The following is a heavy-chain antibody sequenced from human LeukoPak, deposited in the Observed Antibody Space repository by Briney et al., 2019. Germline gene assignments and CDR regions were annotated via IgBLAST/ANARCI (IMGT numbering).Heavy chain of an antibody. J-gene: IGHJ1*01. CDR1: GFTFDDYA. D-gene: IGHD6-13*01. CDR3: AKDDGFAAAAGTGYFQH. Sequence: PGGSLRLSCAASGFTFDDYAMPWVRQAPGKGLEWVSGISWNSGSIGYADSVKGRFTISRDNAKNSLYLQMNSLRAEDTALYYCAKDDGFAAAAGTGYFQHWGQGTLVTVSS. V-gene: IGHV3-9*01. CDR2: ISWNSGSI.